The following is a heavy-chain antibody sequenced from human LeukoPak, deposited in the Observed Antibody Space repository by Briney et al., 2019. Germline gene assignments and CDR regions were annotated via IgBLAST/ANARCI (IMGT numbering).Heavy chain of an antibody. J-gene: IGHJ4*02. D-gene: IGHD2-21*02. CDR1: GGSISSSSYY. CDR2: IYYSGST. CDR3: ATYYCGGDCYSGYFGY. V-gene: IGHV4-39*01. Sequence: SETLSLTCTVSGGSISSSSYYWGRIRQPPGKGLEWIGNIYYSGSTYYNPSLKSRVTISVDTSKKQFSLKLSSVTAADTAVYYCATYYCGGDCYSGYFGYWGQGTLVTVSS.